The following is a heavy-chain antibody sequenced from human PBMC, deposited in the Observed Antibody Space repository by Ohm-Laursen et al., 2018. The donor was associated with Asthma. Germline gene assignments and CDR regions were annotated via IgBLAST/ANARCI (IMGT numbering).Heavy chain of an antibody. CDR2: ISWNSGSI. V-gene: IGHV3-9*01. J-gene: IGHJ6*02. CDR1: GFTFDDYA. D-gene: IGHD1-26*01. Sequence: SLRLSCTASGFTFDDYAMHWVRQAPGKGLEWVSGISWNSGSIGYADSVKGRFTISRDNAKNSLYLQMNSLRAEDTALYYCAKVYSGSQGGMDVWGQGTTVTVSS. CDR3: AKVYSGSQGGMDV.